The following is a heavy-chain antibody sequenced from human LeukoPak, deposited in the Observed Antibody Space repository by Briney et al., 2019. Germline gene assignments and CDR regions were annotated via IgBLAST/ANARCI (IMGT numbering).Heavy chain of an antibody. V-gene: IGHV3-23*01. J-gene: IGHJ4*02. CDR3: ANDYRSGSFHDF. CDR1: GFAFSSYA. Sequence: GGSLRLSCAASGFAFSSYAMSWVRQPPGKGLEWVSVISRRDDYTYYADSVKGRFTISRDNSRNTLYLQMNTLRAEDTAVYYCANDYRSGSFHDFWGQGTLVTVSS. D-gene: IGHD3-10*01. CDR2: ISRRDDYT.